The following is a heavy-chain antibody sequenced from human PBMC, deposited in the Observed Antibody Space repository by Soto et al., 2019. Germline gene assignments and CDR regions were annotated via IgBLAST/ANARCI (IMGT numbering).Heavy chain of an antibody. V-gene: IGHV1-18*01. CDR3: ARMGDVPYYYYGMDV. D-gene: IGHD3-16*01. J-gene: IGHJ6*02. CDR2: INAYNGDT. CDR1: GYTFTSYG. Sequence: QVQLVQSGAEVKKPGASVKVSCKASGYTFTSYGFSWVRQAPGQGLEWMGWINAYNGDTNYAQNLQGRVTMTKDTSTHTAYMELRSLRSDDTAVYYCARMGDVPYYYYGMDVWGQGTTVTVSS.